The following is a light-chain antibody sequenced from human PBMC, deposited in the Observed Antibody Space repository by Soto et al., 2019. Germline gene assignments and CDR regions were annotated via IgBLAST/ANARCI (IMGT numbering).Light chain of an antibody. CDR1: SSNIGAGYD. CDR3: QSFDSSLSGSV. J-gene: IGLJ3*02. CDR2: GNT. Sequence: QSVLTQPPSVSGAPGQKVTISCTGSSSNIGAGYDVHWYQHLPGTAPKLLIYGNTNRPSGVPDRFSGSRSGTSVSLAIAGLQAEDEADYYCQSFDSSLSGSVFGGGTQLTVL. V-gene: IGLV1-40*01.